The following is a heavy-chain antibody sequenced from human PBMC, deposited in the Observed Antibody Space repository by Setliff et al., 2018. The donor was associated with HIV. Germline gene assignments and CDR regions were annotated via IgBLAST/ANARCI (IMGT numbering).Heavy chain of an antibody. Sequence: ASVKVSCKASGYTFTAYYLHWVRQAPGQGLEWMGWINPNSGGTNYAQKFQGRVTMTRDTSISTAYMELSRLRSDDTAVYYCARRVPPIPSGDLDYWGQGTLVTVSS. CDR1: GYTFTAYY. CDR2: INPNSGGT. V-gene: IGHV1-2*02. D-gene: IGHD4-17*01. CDR3: ARRVPPIPSGDLDY. J-gene: IGHJ4*02.